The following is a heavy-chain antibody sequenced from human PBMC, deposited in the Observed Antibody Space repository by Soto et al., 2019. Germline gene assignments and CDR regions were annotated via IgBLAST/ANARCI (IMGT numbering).Heavy chain of an antibody. CDR1: GGSISSGGYS. CDR2: MYYSGST. V-gene: IGHV4-39*01. D-gene: IGHD3-10*01. CDR3: ARHVFITVVRGTTVTFEYYNGMDV. J-gene: IGHJ6*02. Sequence: SETLSLTCAVSGGSISSGGYSWAWIRQPPGEGLEWIGSMYYSGSTYYSPSLKSRVTISEDTSKNQFSLKLSSVTAADTAAYFCARHVFITVVRGTTVTFEYYNGMDVWGPGTTVTVSS.